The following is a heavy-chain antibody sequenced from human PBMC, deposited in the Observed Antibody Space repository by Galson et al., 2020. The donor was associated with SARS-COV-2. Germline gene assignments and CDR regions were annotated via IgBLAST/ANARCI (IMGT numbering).Heavy chain of an antibody. CDR1: GFSISKAW. Sequence: GESPKISCVASGFSISKAWMSWVRQAPGKGLEWVGRIKSKSDGGTIDYAAPVKGRFTISTDDSRNTLYLQMNSLIPDDTGIYYCSTDSGIAVAGVFDYWGQGPLVTVSA. CDR2: IKSKSDGGTI. J-gene: IGHJ4*02. CDR3: STDSGIAVAGVFDY. V-gene: IGHV3-15*01. D-gene: IGHD6-19*01.